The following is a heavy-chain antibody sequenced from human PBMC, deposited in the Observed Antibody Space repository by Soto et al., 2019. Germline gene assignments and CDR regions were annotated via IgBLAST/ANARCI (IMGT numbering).Heavy chain of an antibody. CDR2: INPNSGGT. CDR3: ARDKQLPNDPESYYYYYGMDV. D-gene: IGHD6-13*01. CDR1: GYTFTGYY. V-gene: IGHV1-2*04. Sequence: QVQLVQSGAEVKKPGASVKVSCKASGYTFTGYYMHWVRQAPGQGLEWMGWINPNSGGTNYAQKFQGWVTMTRDTSISTAYMELSRLRSDDTAVYYCARDKQLPNDPESYYYYYGMDVWGQGTTVTVSS. J-gene: IGHJ6*02.